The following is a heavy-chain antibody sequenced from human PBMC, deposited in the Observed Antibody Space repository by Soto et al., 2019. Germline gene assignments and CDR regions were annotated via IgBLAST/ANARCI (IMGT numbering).Heavy chain of an antibody. V-gene: IGHV1-18*01. CDR3: ARDRVIYFSGGSCYVFDN. CDR2: ISVYNDNT. CDR1: GYTFTSYG. J-gene: IGHJ4*02. D-gene: IGHD2-15*01. Sequence: QVQLVQSGAELKKPGASVKVSCKGSGYTFTSYGISWVRQAPGQGLEWMGWISVYNDNTHYAQKVQGRVTMTTDTSTSTAYMELRSLRSDDTAVYYCARDRVIYFSGGSCYVFDNWGQGTRVTFSS.